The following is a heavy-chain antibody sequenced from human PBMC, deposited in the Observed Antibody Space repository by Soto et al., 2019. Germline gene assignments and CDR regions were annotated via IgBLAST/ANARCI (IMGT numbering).Heavy chain of an antibody. CDR1: GFTFSSYA. Sequence: PGGSLRLSCAASGFTFSSYATSWVRQAPGKGLEWVSAISGSGGSTYYADSVKGRFTISRGNSKNTLYLQMNSLRAEDTAVYYCAKDPHYYGSGNYFDYWGQGTLVTVSS. CDR2: ISGSGGST. J-gene: IGHJ4*02. V-gene: IGHV3-23*01. CDR3: AKDPHYYGSGNYFDY. D-gene: IGHD3-10*01.